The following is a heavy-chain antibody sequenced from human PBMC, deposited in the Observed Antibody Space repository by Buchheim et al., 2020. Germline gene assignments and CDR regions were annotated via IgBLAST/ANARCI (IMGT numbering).Heavy chain of an antibody. J-gene: IGHJ5*02. D-gene: IGHD3/OR15-3a*01. CDR3: ARRMTFGATPGLDP. Sequence: EVQVVESGGGLVQPGGSLRLSCAASGFTFSSYAMTWVRQAPGKGLEWVSTIFNTAGGTYYADSVKGRFTISRGNSQNMVYLQMNTLGAEDTALYYCARRMTFGATPGLDPWGQGTL. V-gene: IGHV3-23*04. CDR2: IFNTAGGT. CDR1: GFTFSSYA.